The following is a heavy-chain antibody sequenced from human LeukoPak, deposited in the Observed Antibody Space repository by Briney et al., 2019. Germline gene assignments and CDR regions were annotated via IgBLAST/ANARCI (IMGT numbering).Heavy chain of an antibody. CDR3: ARYCSGGSCYRWFDP. CDR1: GGSFSGYY. CDR2: INHSGST. J-gene: IGHJ5*02. V-gene: IGHV4-34*01. D-gene: IGHD2-15*01. Sequence: SETLSLTCAVYGGSFSGYYWSWIRQPPGKGLEWIGEINHSGSTNYNPSLKSRVTISVDTSKNQFSLKLSSVTAADTAVYYCARYCSGGSCYRWFDPWGQGTLVTVSS.